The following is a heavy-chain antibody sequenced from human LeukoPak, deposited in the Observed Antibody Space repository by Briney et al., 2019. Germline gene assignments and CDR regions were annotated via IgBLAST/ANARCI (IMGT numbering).Heavy chain of an antibody. CDR1: GFTFKNYV. Sequence: GGSLRLSCVASGFTFKNYVMNWVRQAPGKGLEWLATIYGSGVSISYADSVKGRFTISRDNSNNTLYLQMNSLRAEDTAMYYCAKDLGWELPAEAYWGQGILVTVAS. D-gene: IGHD1-26*01. CDR3: AKDLGWELPAEAY. CDR2: IYGSGVSI. V-gene: IGHV3-23*01. J-gene: IGHJ4*02.